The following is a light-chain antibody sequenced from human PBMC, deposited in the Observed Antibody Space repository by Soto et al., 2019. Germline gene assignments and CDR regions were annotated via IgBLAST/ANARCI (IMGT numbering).Light chain of an antibody. CDR3: QQYNNWPLF. J-gene: IGKJ2*01. Sequence: EIVMTQSPATLSVFPGERATLSCRASQSISGNLAWYQHKPGQAPRLLIYGASTRATGIPARFSGGGSGTEFTLTISSLQSEDFAVYYCQQYNNWPLFFGQGTKLEIK. V-gene: IGKV3-15*01. CDR2: GAS. CDR1: QSISGN.